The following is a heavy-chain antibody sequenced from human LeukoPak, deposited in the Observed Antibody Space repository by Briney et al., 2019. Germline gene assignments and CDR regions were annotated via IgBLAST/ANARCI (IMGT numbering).Heavy chain of an antibody. D-gene: IGHD3/OR15-3a*01. V-gene: IGHV4-59*11. CDR1: GGSISSHY. CDR3: ARREGNLFGPDFFDY. CDR2: IYYSGST. Sequence: SETLSLTCTVSGGSISSHYWSWIRQPPGKGLEWIGYIYYSGSTNYNPSPKSRVTISVDTPKNQFSLKLSSVTAADTAVYYCARREGNLFGPDFFDYWGQGTLVTVSS. J-gene: IGHJ4*02.